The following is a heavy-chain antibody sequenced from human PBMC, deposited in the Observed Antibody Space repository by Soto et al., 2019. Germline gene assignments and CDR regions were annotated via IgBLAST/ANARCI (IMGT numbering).Heavy chain of an antibody. CDR2: ISGSGGST. V-gene: IGHV3-23*01. J-gene: IGHJ2*01. CDR3: AKAVAGYWYFDL. D-gene: IGHD6-19*01. CDR1: GFTFSSYA. Sequence: EVQLLESGGGLVQPGGSLRLSCAASGFTFSSYAMSWVPQAPGKGLEWVSAISGSGGSTYYADSVKGRFTISRDNSKNRLYLQMNSLRAEDTAGYYCAKAVAGYWYFDLWGRGTLVTVSS.